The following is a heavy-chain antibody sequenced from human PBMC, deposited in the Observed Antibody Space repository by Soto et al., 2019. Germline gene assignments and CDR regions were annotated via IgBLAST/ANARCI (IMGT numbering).Heavy chain of an antibody. V-gene: IGHV4-59*08. Sequence: PSETLSLTCTVSGGSIISYYWIWIRQPPGKGLEWIGYIYYSGSTNYNPSLKSRVTISVDTSKNQFSLKLSSVTAADTAVYYCARREGSWLYFDYWGQGTLVTVSS. J-gene: IGHJ4*02. D-gene: IGHD6-13*01. CDR2: IYYSGST. CDR1: GGSIISYY. CDR3: ARREGSWLYFDY.